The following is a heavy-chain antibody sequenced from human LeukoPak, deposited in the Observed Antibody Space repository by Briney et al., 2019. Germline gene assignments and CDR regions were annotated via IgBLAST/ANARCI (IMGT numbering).Heavy chain of an antibody. CDR1: GFTFSSSA. V-gene: IGHV3-23*01. CDR2: ISGKGAST. CDR3: AKKSPYGGADY. Sequence: PGESLRLSCAASGFTFSSSAMSWVRQAPGKGLEWVSAISGKGASTYYADSVKGRFTISRDNSKNTLYLQINSLRAEDTAVYYCAKKSPYGGADYWGQGTLVTVSS. J-gene: IGHJ4*02. D-gene: IGHD4/OR15-4a*01.